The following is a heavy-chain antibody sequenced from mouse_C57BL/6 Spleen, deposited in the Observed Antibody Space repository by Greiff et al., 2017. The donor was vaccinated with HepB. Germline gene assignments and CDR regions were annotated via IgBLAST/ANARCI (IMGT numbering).Heavy chain of an antibody. CDR2: ISYDGSN. CDR1: GYSITSGYY. V-gene: IGHV3-6*01. Sequence: EVKLMESGPGLVKPSQSLSLTCSVTGYSITSGYYWNWIRQFPGNKLEWMGYISYDGSNNYNPSLKNRISITRDTSKNQFFLKLNSVTTEDTATYYGARDRGYDYDSDYWGQGTTLTVSS. D-gene: IGHD2-4*01. CDR3: ARDRGYDYDSDY. J-gene: IGHJ2*01.